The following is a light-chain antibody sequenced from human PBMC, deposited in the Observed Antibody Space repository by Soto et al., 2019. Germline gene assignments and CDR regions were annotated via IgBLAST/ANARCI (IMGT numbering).Light chain of an antibody. CDR2: EVS. Sequence: QSALTQPASVSGSPGQSITISCTGSSSDIGGYNYVSWYQQYPGKAPKLMIYEVSNRPSGVSNRFSASKSGNTASLTISGLQAEDETDYYCSSYTNSGTWVFVGGTKL. CDR1: SSDIGGYNY. V-gene: IGLV2-14*01. CDR3: SSYTNSGTWV. J-gene: IGLJ3*02.